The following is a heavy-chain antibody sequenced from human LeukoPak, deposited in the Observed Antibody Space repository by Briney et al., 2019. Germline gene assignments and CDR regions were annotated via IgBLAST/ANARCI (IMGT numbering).Heavy chain of an antibody. D-gene: IGHD5-24*01. CDR1: GGSISSSSYY. CDR2: IYYSGST. CDR3: ARRGRDGYNRGAFDI. V-gene: IGHV4-39*01. Sequence: PSETLSLTCTVSGGSISSSSYYWGWIRQPPGKGLEWIGSIYYSGSTYYNPSLKSRVTISVDTSKNQFSLKLSSVTAADTAVYYCARRGRDGYNRGAFDIWGQGTMATASS. J-gene: IGHJ3*02.